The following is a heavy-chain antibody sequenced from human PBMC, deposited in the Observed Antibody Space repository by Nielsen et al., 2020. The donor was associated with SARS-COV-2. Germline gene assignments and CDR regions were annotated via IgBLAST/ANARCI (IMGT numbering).Heavy chain of an antibody. CDR2: INHSGST. Sequence: SETLSLTCAVYGGSFSGYYWSWIRQPPGKGLEWIGEINHSGSTNYSPSFQGHVTISTDKSINTAYLQWSSLKASDTAMYYCARQGSSWYGFDYWGQGTLVTVSS. CDR1: GGSFSGYY. V-gene: IGHV4-34*01. J-gene: IGHJ4*02. D-gene: IGHD6-13*01. CDR3: ARQGSSWYGFDY.